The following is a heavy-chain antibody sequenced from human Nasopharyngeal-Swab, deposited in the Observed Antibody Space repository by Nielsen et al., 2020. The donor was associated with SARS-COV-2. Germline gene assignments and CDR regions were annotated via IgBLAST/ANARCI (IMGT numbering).Heavy chain of an antibody. Sequence: SVKVSCKASGGTFSSYAIGWVRQAPGQGLEWMGGIIPIFGTANYAQKFQGRVTITADESTSTAYMELSSLRSEDTAVYYCARSIAARVYYYYYMDVWGKGTTVTVSS. V-gene: IGHV1-69*13. J-gene: IGHJ6*03. CDR1: GGTFSSYA. CDR2: IIPIFGTA. D-gene: IGHD6-6*01. CDR3: ARSIAARVYYYYYMDV.